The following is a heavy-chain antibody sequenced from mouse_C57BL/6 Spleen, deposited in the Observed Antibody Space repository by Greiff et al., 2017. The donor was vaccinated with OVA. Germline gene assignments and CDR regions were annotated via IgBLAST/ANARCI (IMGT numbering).Heavy chain of an antibody. D-gene: IGHD4-1*01. CDR3: ARGELGRRYFDV. CDR1: GYTFTSYW. CDR2: IHPNSGST. V-gene: IGHV1-64*01. J-gene: IGHJ1*03. Sequence: QVQLQQPGAELVKPGASVKLSCKASGYTFTSYWMHWVKQRPGQGLEWIGMIHPNSGSTNYNEKFKSKATLTVDKSSSTAYMQLSSLTTEDSAIYYCARGELGRRYFDVWGTGTTVTVSS.